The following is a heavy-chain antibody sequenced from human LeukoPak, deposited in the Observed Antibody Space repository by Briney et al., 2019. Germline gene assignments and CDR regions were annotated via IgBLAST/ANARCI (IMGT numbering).Heavy chain of an antibody. Sequence: QTGGSLRLSCAASGFTFDDYTMHWVRQAPGKGLEWVSLISWDGGSTYYADSVKGRFTISRDNSKNSLYLQMNSLRTEDTALYYCAKDFGGVDTAMAHTSYYYMDVWGKGTTVTVSS. J-gene: IGHJ6*03. CDR1: GFTFDDYT. CDR3: AKDFGGVDTAMAHTSYYYMDV. CDR2: ISWDGGST. D-gene: IGHD5-18*01. V-gene: IGHV3-43*01.